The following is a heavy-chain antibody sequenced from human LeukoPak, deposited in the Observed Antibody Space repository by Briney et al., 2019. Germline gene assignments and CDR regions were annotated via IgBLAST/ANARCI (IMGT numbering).Heavy chain of an antibody. Sequence: GASVKVSYKASGYTFTNYYIHWVRQAPGQGLECMGIINPSGGSTSYAQKFQGRVTMTRDMSTSTVYMELSSLRSEDTAVYYCARGGVGATTYVWFDPWGQETLVTVSS. J-gene: IGHJ5*02. CDR1: GYTFTNYY. CDR2: INPSGGST. V-gene: IGHV1-46*01. D-gene: IGHD1-26*01. CDR3: ARGGVGATTYVWFDP.